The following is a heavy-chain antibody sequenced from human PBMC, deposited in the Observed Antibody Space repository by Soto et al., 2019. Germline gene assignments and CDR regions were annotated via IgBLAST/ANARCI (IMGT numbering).Heavy chain of an antibody. J-gene: IGHJ6*02. CDR1: GFIFSRYA. CDR2: IWYDGSNK. Sequence: PGGSLRLSCAASGFIFSRYAMHWVRQAPGKGLEWVAVIWYDGSNKYYADSVKGRFTISRDNSKNMLYLQMNSLRAEDTAVYYCARGGGRTYYYYGMDVWGQGTTVTVSS. V-gene: IGHV3-33*01. CDR3: ARGGGRTYYYYGMDV. D-gene: IGHD3-16*01.